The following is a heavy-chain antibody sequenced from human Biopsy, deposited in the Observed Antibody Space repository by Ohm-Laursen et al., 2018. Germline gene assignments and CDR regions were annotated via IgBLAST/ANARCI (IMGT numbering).Heavy chain of an antibody. CDR2: IFYRGST. D-gene: IGHD3-22*01. V-gene: IGHV4-39*01. J-gene: IGHJ5*02. CDR1: GGSISNNNYY. Sequence: GTLSLTCTVSGGSISNNNYYWGWIRQPPGKGLEWIGSIFYRGSTHYKPSLKSRVNISVDTSKNQFSLKLNSVTAADTAAYYCARDYDTSGYYYVSWGQGTLVTVSS. CDR3: ARDYDTSGYYYVS.